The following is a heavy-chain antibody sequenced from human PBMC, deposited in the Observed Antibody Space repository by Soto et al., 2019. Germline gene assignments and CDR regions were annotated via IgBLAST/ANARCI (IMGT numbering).Heavy chain of an antibody. J-gene: IGHJ4*02. V-gene: IGHV3-33*06. CDR3: AKEKKQWLPTCLFDY. CDR2: ICDSGGSK. D-gene: IGHD6-19*01. Sequence: PGWSLRLSCAASGFTFSSYGMHWVRQATGKGLEWVSVICDSGGSKYYADSVKGRFTISRDNSKNTLYLQMNSLRAEDTAVYYCAKEKKQWLPTCLFDYWGQGTLVTVSS. CDR1: GFTFSSYG.